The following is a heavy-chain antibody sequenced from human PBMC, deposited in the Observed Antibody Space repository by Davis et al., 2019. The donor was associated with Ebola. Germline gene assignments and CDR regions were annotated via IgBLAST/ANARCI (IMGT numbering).Heavy chain of an antibody. V-gene: IGHV1-69*13. CDR2: IIPIFGTA. Sequence: SVKVSCKASGGTFSSYAISWVRQAPGQGLEWMGGIIPIFGTANYAQKFQGRVTITADESTSTAYMEPSSLRSEDTAVYYCARDRPYCSGGSCYYYLYGMDVWGQGTTVTVSS. CDR1: GGTFSSYA. CDR3: ARDRPYCSGGSCYYYLYGMDV. D-gene: IGHD2-15*01. J-gene: IGHJ6*02.